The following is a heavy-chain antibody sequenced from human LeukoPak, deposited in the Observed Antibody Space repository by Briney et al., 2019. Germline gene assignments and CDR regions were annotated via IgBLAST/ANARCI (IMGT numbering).Heavy chain of an antibody. CDR3: ARVIGIAAAGTGVFDY. V-gene: IGHV3-33*01. CDR2: IWYDGSNK. D-gene: IGHD6-13*01. J-gene: IGHJ4*02. CDR1: GFTFSSYG. Sequence: PGGSLRLSCAASGFTFSSYGMQWVRQAPGKGLEWVAVIWYDGSNKYYAESVKGRFTISRDNSKNTLYLQMNSLRAEDTAVYYCARVIGIAAAGTGVFDYWGQGTLVTVSS.